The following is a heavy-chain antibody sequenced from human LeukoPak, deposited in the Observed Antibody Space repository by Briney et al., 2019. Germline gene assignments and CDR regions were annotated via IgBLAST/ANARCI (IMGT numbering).Heavy chain of an antibody. J-gene: IGHJ4*02. CDR2: IYPGNSDT. CDR1: GYTFTSYW. Sequence: GESLKISCKGSGYTFTSYWIAWVRQMPGKGLEWMGIIYPGNSDTRYSPSFQGQVTISADKSISTAYLQWSSLKASDTAMYYCAQQEAHLLSDYWGQGPLVTVSS. CDR3: AQQEAHLLSDY. D-gene: IGHD2-2*01. V-gene: IGHV5-51*01.